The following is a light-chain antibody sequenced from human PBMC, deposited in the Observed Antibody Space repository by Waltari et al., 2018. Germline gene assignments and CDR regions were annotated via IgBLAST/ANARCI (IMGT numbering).Light chain of an antibody. Sequence: EIVLTQSPGTLSLSPGESAPLSCRTSQSVTRALAWYQQKPGQAPRLLIYGASNRATGIPDRVSGSGSVTDFSLTISSLEPEDFAVYYCQHYLRLPVTFGQGTKVEVK. V-gene: IGKV3-20*01. CDR2: GAS. CDR3: QHYLRLPVT. J-gene: IGKJ1*01. CDR1: QSVTRA.